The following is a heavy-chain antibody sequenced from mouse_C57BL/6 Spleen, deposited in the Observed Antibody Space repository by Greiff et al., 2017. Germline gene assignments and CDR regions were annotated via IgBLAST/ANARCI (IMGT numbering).Heavy chain of an antibody. CDR3: ARSGGDYVYYGDY. D-gene: IGHD2-4*01. Sequence: QVQLQQSGAELVKPGASVKISCKASGYAFSSYWMNWVKQRPGTGLEWIGQIYTGDGDTNYNGKLTGKATLTAYKSASTAYMQLSSLTSEDSSVYICARSGGDYVYYGDYWGQGTTRTVSS. CDR2: IYTGDGDT. V-gene: IGHV1-80*01. CDR1: GYAFSSYW. J-gene: IGHJ2*01.